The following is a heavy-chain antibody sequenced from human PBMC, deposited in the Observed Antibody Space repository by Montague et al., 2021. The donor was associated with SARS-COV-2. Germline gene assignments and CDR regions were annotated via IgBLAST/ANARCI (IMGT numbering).Heavy chain of an antibody. CDR1: GGSISSSNYY. Sequence: SETLSLTCTVSGGSISSSNYYWGWIRQPPGKGLEWIGSIYYSGSTYYTPSHKSRVTISVDTSKNQFSLRLSSVTAADTAVYYCARHSGRDTIFGVVIIFDAFDIWGQGTMVTVSS. D-gene: IGHD3-3*01. V-gene: IGHV4-39*01. CDR2: IYYSGST. CDR3: ARHSGRDTIFGVVIIFDAFDI. J-gene: IGHJ3*02.